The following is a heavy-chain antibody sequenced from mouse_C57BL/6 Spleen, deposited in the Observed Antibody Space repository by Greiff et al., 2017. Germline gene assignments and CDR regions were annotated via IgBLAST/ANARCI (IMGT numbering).Heavy chain of an antibody. CDR3: ARGLSYDGFFDY. J-gene: IGHJ2*01. D-gene: IGHD2-3*01. Sequence: LEESGAELVKPGASVKISCKASGYAFSSYWMNWVKQRPGKGLEWIGQIYPGDGDTNYNGKFKGKATLTADKSSSTAYMQLSSLTSEDSAVYFCARGLSYDGFFDYWGQGTTLTVSS. CDR2: IYPGDGDT. V-gene: IGHV1-80*01. CDR1: GYAFSSYW.